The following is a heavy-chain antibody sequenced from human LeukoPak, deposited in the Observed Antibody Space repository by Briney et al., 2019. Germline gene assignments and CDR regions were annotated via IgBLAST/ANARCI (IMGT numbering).Heavy chain of an antibody. V-gene: IGHV3-30*04. D-gene: IGHD5-18*01. Sequence: PGGSPRLSCAASGFTFSSYAMHWVRQAPGKGLEWVAVISYDGSNKYYADSVKGRFTISRDNSKNTLYLQMDSLRAEDTAVYYCAREGTVDTAMAPAFDYWGQGTLVTVSS. J-gene: IGHJ4*02. CDR3: AREGTVDTAMAPAFDY. CDR1: GFTFSSYA. CDR2: ISYDGSNK.